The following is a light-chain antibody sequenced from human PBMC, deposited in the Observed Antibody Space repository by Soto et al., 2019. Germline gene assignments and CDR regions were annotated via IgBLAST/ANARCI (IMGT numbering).Light chain of an antibody. V-gene: IGLV2-14*01. CDR2: EVS. J-gene: IGLJ1*01. Sequence: QSALTQPASVSGSPGQSITISCTGTTSDVGGYNYVSWYQQHPGKVPKLLIHEVSNRPSGVSNRFSGSKSGNTASLTISGLQAEDVADYYCLSKTSSISYVFGTGTKLTVL. CDR1: TSDVGGYNY. CDR3: LSKTSSISYV.